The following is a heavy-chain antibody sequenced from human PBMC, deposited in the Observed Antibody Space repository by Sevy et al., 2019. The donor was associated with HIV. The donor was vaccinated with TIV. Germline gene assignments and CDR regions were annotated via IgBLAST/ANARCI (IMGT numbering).Heavy chain of an antibody. J-gene: IGHJ4*02. CDR3: AKEGGELSDY. D-gene: IGHD3-16*02. CDR2: ISYDGRNK. Sequence: GGSLRLSCAASGFTFSSYGMHWVRQAPGKGLEWVAVISYDGRNKYYADSVKGRFTISRDNSKNTLYLQMNSLRAEDTAVYYCAKEGGELSDYWGQGTLVTVSS. CDR1: GFTFSSYG. V-gene: IGHV3-30*18.